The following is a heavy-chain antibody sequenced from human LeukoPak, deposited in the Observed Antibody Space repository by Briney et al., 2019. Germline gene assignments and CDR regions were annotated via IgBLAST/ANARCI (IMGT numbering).Heavy chain of an antibody. CDR2: FDPEDGET. CDR3: ATGPAAVPYLLLFDY. Sequence: GASVKVSCKVSGYTLTELSMHWVRQAPGKGLEWMGGFDPEDGETIYAQKFQGRVTMTEDTSTDTAYMELSSLRSEDTAVYYCATGPAAVPYLLLFDYWGQGTLVTVSS. V-gene: IGHV1-24*01. J-gene: IGHJ4*02. D-gene: IGHD2/OR15-2a*01. CDR1: GYTLTELS.